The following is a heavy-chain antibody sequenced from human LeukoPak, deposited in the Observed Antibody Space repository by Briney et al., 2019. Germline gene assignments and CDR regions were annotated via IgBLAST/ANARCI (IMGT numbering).Heavy chain of an antibody. CDR2: VYPGDFDT. Sequence: GESLKISCKGSGYSFTNYWIGWVRQMPEIGLEWMGMVYPGDFDTRYSPSFQGHVTISADTSITTAYLQWNNLKASDTAIYYCARVNTIFGVVTDVWGQGTTVIVPS. CDR1: GYSFTNYW. CDR3: ARVNTIFGVVTDV. D-gene: IGHD3-3*01. V-gene: IGHV5-51*01. J-gene: IGHJ6*02.